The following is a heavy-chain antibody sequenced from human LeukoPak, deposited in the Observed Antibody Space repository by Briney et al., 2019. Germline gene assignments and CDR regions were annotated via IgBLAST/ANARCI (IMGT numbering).Heavy chain of an antibody. CDR2: IYYSGST. Sequence: PSETLSLTCIVSGGSISSSNYYWGWIRQPPGKGLEWIGTIYYSGSTYYTPSLKSRVTISVDTSKNQFSLKLSSVTAADTAVYYCASRVSGGAFDIWGQGTMVTVSS. CDR1: GGSISSSNYY. V-gene: IGHV4-39*01. D-gene: IGHD3-10*01. CDR3: ASRVSGGAFDI. J-gene: IGHJ3*02.